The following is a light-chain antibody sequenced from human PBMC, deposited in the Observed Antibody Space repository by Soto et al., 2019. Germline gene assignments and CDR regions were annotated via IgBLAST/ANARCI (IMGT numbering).Light chain of an antibody. V-gene: IGKV3-15*01. Sequence: EIVLTQSPGTLSLSPGERATLSCRASQTIYSNVAWYQQRPGQAPRLLIYRASARATGIPARFSGSGSWTEFTLTIGSLQSEDSAVYYCQQYQNLWTFGQGTKVDIK. CDR3: QQYQNLWT. CDR2: RAS. CDR1: QTIYSN. J-gene: IGKJ1*01.